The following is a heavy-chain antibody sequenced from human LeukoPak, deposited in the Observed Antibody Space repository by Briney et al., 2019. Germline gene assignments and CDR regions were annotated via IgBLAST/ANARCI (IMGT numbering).Heavy chain of an antibody. D-gene: IGHD1-1*01. Sequence: GGSLRLSCAASGFTFSSYWMSWVRQAPGKGLEWVANIKYDGSEKYYVDSEKGRFTISRDNAKNSVYLQMNRLRDEDTAVYYCARLNWNDSYWGQGTLITVSS. CDR1: GFTFSSYW. J-gene: IGHJ4*02. CDR2: IKYDGSEK. CDR3: ARLNWNDSY. V-gene: IGHV3-7*05.